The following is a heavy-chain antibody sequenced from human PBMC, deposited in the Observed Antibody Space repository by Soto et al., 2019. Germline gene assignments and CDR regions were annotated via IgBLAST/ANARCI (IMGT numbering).Heavy chain of an antibody. CDR3: AQDWWLGGYYYGMDV. CDR1: GYTFTGYY. D-gene: IGHD3-10*01. V-gene: IGHV1-2*02. CDR2: INPNSGGT. J-gene: IGHJ6*02. Sequence: ASVKVSCKASGYTFTGYYMHWVRQAPGQGLEWMGWINPNSGGTNYAQKFQGRATMTRDTSISTAYMELSRLRSDDTAVYYCAQDWWLGGYYYGMDVWGQGTTVTVSS.